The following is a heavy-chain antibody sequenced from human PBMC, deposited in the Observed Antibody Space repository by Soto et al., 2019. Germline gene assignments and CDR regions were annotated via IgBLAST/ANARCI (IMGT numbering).Heavy chain of an antibody. J-gene: IGHJ4*02. V-gene: IGHV3-30*18. CDR3: EKGEVRGIIPSYFDY. Sequence: PGGSLILSFAGSGVTFRWFGINLVRQAPGKGLEWVARISNDGSNEYHVDSVKGRFTISRDNSKNTLYLQMDSLRAEDTAVYYCEKGEVRGIIPSYFDYWGLGTLVTVSS. CDR2: ISNDGSNE. CDR1: GVTFRWFG. D-gene: IGHD3-10*01.